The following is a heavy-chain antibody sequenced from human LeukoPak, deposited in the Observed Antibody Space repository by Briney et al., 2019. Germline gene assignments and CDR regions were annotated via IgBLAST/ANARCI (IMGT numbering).Heavy chain of an antibody. D-gene: IGHD6-19*01. Sequence: ASVRVSCKASGFPFTHHGITWVRQAPGQGLEWMGWISVYNDDTNYAQKFQGRVTLTTDTSTSTAYMELRSLRSDDRAVYYCARDPTNTSGRYAYFDYWGQGTLVTVSS. CDR2: ISVYNDDT. CDR3: ARDPTNTSGRYAYFDY. V-gene: IGHV1-18*01. CDR1: GFPFTHHG. J-gene: IGHJ4*02.